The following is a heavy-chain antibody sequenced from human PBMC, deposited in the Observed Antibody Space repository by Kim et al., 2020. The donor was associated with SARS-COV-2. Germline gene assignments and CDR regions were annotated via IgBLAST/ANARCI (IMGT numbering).Heavy chain of an antibody. Sequence: SVKVSCKASGGTFSSYAISWVRQAPGQGLEWMGGIIPIFGTANYAQKFQGRVTITADESTSTAYMELSSLRSEDTAVYYCARVFNGYSTEKYYYYYYGMDVWGQGTTVTVSS. J-gene: IGHJ6*02. CDR1: GGTFSSYA. V-gene: IGHV1-69*13. CDR2: IIPIFGTA. CDR3: ARVFNGYSTEKYYYYYYGMDV. D-gene: IGHD5-12*01.